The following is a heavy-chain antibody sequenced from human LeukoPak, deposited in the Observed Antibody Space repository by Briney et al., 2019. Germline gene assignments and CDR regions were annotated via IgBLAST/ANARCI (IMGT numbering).Heavy chain of an antibody. Sequence: HPGGSLRLSCAASGFIFSSYAISWVRQAPGKALKWVSVISGSGGSTYYADSVKGRFTISRDNSKNTLYLQMNSLRAEDTAVYYCAKPGSWSLYYMDVWGKGTTVTVSS. CDR1: GFIFSSYA. D-gene: IGHD3-10*01. CDR2: ISGSGGST. CDR3: AKPGSWSLYYMDV. J-gene: IGHJ6*03. V-gene: IGHV3-23*01.